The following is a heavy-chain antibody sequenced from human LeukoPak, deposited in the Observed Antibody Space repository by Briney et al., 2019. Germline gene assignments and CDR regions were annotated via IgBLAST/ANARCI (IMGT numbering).Heavy chain of an antibody. CDR2: IYHSGST. D-gene: IGHD2-8*01. J-gene: IGHJ3*02. CDR3: ARRKWGDAFDI. V-gene: IGHV4-30-2*01. Sequence: PSQTLSLTCAVSGGSISSGGYSWSWIRQPPGKGLEWIGYIYHSGSTNYNPSLKSRVTISVDTSKNQFSLKLSSVTAADTAVYYCARRKWGDAFDIWGQGTMVTVSS. CDR1: GGSISSGGYS.